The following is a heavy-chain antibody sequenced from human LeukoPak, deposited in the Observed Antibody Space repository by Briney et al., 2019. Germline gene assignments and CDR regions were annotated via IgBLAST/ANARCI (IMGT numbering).Heavy chain of an antibody. V-gene: IGHV3-74*01. Sequence: GGSLRLSCAASGFTFSSYWMHWVRQAPGKGLVWVSRINSDGSSTSYADSVKGRFTISRDNAKNTLNLQMNSLRAEDTAVYYCARDLGQYYDTSDNWFDPWGQGTLVTVSS. CDR2: INSDGSST. J-gene: IGHJ5*02. D-gene: IGHD3-22*01. CDR1: GFTFSSYW. CDR3: ARDLGQYYDTSDNWFDP.